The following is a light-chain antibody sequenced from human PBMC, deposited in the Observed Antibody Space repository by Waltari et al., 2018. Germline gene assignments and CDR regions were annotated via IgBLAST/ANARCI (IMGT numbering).Light chain of an antibody. CDR2: DVN. CDR3: CSYAGSYVYV. Sequence: QSALTQPRSVSGSPGQSVTISCTGTSSDVGGYNYVSWYQQRPGNAPKVMIYDVNKRPSGIPDRFSGSKSGNTASPTISGLQAEDEADYYCCSYAGSYVYVFGTGTKVSVL. CDR1: SSDVGGYNY. V-gene: IGLV2-11*01. J-gene: IGLJ1*01.